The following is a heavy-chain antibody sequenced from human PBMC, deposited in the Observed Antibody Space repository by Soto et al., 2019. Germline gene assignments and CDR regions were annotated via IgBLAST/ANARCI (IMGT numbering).Heavy chain of an antibody. J-gene: IGHJ3*02. CDR1: GGTFSSYA. CDR2: IIPIFGTT. Sequence: QVQLVQSGVEVKKPGSSVKVSCKASGGTFSSYAISWVRQAPGQGLEWMGGIIPIFGTTNYAQKFQGRVTITADESTSTAYMELSSLRSEDTAVYYCARVRPYAAAGPGPAVDIWGQGTMVTVSS. CDR3: ARVRPYAAAGPGPAVDI. D-gene: IGHD6-13*01. V-gene: IGHV1-69*12.